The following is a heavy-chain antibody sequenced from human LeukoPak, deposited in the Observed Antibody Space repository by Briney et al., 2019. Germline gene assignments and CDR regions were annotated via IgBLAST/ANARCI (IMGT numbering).Heavy chain of an antibody. V-gene: IGHV3-74*01. D-gene: IGHD1-7*01. J-gene: IGHJ4*02. CDR1: GFSFSSYW. CDR2: IRSDGTST. Sequence: PGGSLRLSCEASGFSFSSYWMHWVRQAPGEGPVWVSLIRSDGTSTSYADSVKGRFTISRDNAKNTLYLRMNSLRAEDTAVYYCARDLGSGTPLDCRGQGTLVTVSS. CDR3: ARDLGSGTPLDC.